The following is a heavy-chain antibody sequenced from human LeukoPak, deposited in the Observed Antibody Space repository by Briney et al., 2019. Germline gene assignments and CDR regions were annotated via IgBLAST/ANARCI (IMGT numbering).Heavy chain of an antibody. CDR3: ARREYYYDSSGYYGYYFDY. Sequence: PSETLSLTCTVSGGSISSYYWSWIRQPPGKGLEWIGYIYYSGSTNYNPSLKSRVTISVDTSKNQFSLKLSSVTAADTAVYYCARREYYYDSSGYYGYYFDYWGQGTLVTVSS. CDR2: IYYSGST. V-gene: IGHV4-59*08. CDR1: GGSISSYY. J-gene: IGHJ4*02. D-gene: IGHD3-22*01.